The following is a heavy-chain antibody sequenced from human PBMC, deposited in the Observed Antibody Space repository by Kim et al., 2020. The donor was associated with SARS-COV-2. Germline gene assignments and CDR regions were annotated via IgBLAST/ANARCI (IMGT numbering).Heavy chain of an antibody. CDR2: ISYDGSNK. CDR3: AKDQGYYYDSSGYYVDY. V-gene: IGHV3-30*18. D-gene: IGHD3-22*01. CDR1: GFTFSSYG. J-gene: IGHJ4*02. Sequence: GGSLRLSCAASGFTFSSYGMHWVRQAPGKGLEWVAVISYDGSNKYYADSVKGRFTISRDNSKNTLYLQMNSLRAEDTAVYYCAKDQGYYYDSSGYYVDYWGKGNLVTVSS.